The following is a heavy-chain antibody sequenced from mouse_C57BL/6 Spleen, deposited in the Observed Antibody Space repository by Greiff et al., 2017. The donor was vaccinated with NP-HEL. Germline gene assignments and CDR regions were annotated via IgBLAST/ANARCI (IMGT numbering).Heavy chain of an antibody. CDR1: GFSLTSYG. CDR2: IWRGGST. CDR3: ARRGLLPWYFDV. V-gene: IGHV2-2*01. D-gene: IGHD2-3*01. Sequence: QVQLQQSGPGLVQPSQSLSITCTVSGFSLTSYGVHWVRQSPGKGLEWLGVIWRGGSTDYNAAFISRLSISKDNSKSQVFFKMNSLQADDTAIYYCARRGLLPWYFDVWGTGTTVTVSS. J-gene: IGHJ1*03.